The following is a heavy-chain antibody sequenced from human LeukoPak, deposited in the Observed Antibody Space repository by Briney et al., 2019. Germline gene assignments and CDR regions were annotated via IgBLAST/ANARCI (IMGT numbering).Heavy chain of an antibody. CDR1: GGSISSYY. V-gene: IGHV4-59*08. CDR2: IYYSGST. CDR3: ASSYSSCWYRSFDC. D-gene: IGHD6-19*01. Sequence: SETLSLTCTVSGGSISSYYWSWIRQPPGKGLEWIGYIYYSGSTNYNPSLKSRVTISVDSSKNQISLKLSSVTAADTAVYYCASSYSSCWYRSFDCWGQGTLVTVSS. J-gene: IGHJ4*02.